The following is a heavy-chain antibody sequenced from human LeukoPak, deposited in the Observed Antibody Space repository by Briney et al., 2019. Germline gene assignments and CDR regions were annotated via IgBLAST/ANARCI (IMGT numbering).Heavy chain of an antibody. D-gene: IGHD4-23*01. CDR2: IKKDGSEK. J-gene: IGHJ4*02. Sequence: PGGSLRLSCSASGFTLSDYWMSWVRQAPGKGLEWVGNIKKDGSEKYNVDAVKGRFTISRDNSKNSLYLQMDSLRDEDTAVYYCARNYGGGYWGQGTLVTVSS. CDR1: GFTLSDYW. V-gene: IGHV3-7*01. CDR3: ARNYGGGY.